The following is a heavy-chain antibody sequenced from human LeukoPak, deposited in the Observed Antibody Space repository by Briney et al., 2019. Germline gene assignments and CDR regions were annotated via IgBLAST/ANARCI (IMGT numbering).Heavy chain of an antibody. Sequence: SSETLSLTCAVYGGSFSGYYWSWIRQPPGKGLEWIGEINHSGSTNYNPSLKSRVTISVDTSKNQFSLKLSSVTAADTAVYYCARGNSWGQGTLVTVSS. CDR2: INHSGST. J-gene: IGHJ5*02. CDR1: GGSFSGYY. CDR3: ARGNS. V-gene: IGHV4-34*01.